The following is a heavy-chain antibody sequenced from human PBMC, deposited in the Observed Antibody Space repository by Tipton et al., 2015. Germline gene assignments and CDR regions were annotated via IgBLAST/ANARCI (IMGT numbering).Heavy chain of an antibody. V-gene: IGHV4-39*07. CDR3: ARARGRHGGLLDS. CDR1: GGSISSSSYY. CDR2: ISHSGNT. D-gene: IGHD4-23*01. J-gene: IGHJ4*02. Sequence: TLSLTCTVSGGSISSSSYYWAWIRQPPGKGLEWIGSISHSGNTYYNPSLKSRVTMSRDTSKTQFSLKMSSVTASDTAVYYCARARGRHGGLLDSWGQGILVTVSS.